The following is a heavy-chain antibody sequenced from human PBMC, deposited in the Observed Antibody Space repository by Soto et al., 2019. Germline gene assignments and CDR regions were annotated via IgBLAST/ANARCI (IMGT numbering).Heavy chain of an antibody. CDR2: ISAGGRSI. CDR1: GFTFTTYT. D-gene: IGHD2-15*01. V-gene: IGHV3-21*01. CDR3: ERSTPDNPFDI. Sequence: GSLRLSCAASGFTFTTYTMSWVRQAPGKGLEWVSSISAGGRSIFYADSMKGRSTVSRDNAKSSLYLQMNSLRADVTAVYYSERSTPDNPFDICGQGKMVTVSS. J-gene: IGHJ3*02.